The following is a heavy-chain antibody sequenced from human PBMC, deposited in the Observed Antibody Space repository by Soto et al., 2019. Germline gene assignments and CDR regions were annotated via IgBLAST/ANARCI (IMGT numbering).Heavy chain of an antibody. Sequence: GGSLRLSCAASGFTFSSYSMNWVRQAPGKGLEWVSSISSSSSYIYYADSVKGRFTISRDNAKNSLYLQMNSLRAEDTAVYYCARGKYYDILTGYSDNWFDPWGQGTLVTVSS. CDR1: GFTFSSYS. D-gene: IGHD3-9*01. CDR2: ISSSSSYI. CDR3: ARGKYYDILTGYSDNWFDP. J-gene: IGHJ5*02. V-gene: IGHV3-21*01.